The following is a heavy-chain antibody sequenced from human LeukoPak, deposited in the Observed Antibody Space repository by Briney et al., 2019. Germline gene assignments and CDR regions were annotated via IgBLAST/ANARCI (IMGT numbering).Heavy chain of an antibody. CDR1: GFTLSSYG. V-gene: IGHV3-30*18. D-gene: IGHD2-2*01. CDR2: ISYDGSNK. J-gene: IGHJ6*04. CDR3: AKDKRIVVVPAPLDV. Sequence: PGGSLRLSCAASGFTLSSYGMHWVRQAPGKGLEWVAVISYDGSNKYYADSVKGRFTISRDNSKNTLYLQMNSLRAEDTAVYYCAKDKRIVVVPAPLDVWDKGTTVTVSS.